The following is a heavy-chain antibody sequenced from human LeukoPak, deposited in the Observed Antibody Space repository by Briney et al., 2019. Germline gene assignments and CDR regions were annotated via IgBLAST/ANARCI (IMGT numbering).Heavy chain of an antibody. CDR2: IIYNGNT. CDR3: ARRTLYGDYYCY. J-gene: IGHJ4*02. D-gene: IGHD4-17*01. CDR1: GGSISSSTYY. V-gene: IGHV4-39*01. Sequence: PSETLSLTFTVSGGSISSSTYYWAWIRQPPGKGLEWIGNIIYNGNTFYNPSLKSRVTISLDTSKRQFSLKLNSVTAADTAVYYCARRTLYGDYYCYWGQGTLLTVSS.